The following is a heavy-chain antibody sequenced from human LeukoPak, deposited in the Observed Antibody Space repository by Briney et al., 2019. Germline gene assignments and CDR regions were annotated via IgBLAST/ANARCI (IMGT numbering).Heavy chain of an antibody. V-gene: IGHV3-21*01. CDR3: AREYSSSLYYYYYMDV. Sequence: GGSLRLSCAASGFTFSSYTMNWVRQAPGKGLEWVSSISSSSSYIYYADSVKGRFTISRDNAKNSLYLQMNSLRAEDTAVYYCAREYSSSLYYYYYMDVWGKGTTVTISS. D-gene: IGHD6-13*01. CDR1: GFTFSSYT. J-gene: IGHJ6*03. CDR2: ISSSSSYI.